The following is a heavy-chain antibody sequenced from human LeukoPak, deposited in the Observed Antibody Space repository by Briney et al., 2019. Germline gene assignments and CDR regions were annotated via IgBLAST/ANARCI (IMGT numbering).Heavy chain of an antibody. CDR3: ARAQVYCSGGTCYLIGFDY. Sequence: SETLSLTCTVSGGSISSYSWSWIRQSPGKGLEWIGYIHDTGSTNYNPSLKSRVAISVDTSKKKFSLKMTSVTAADTAVYYCARAQVYCSGGTCYLIGFDYWGQGTLVTVSS. V-gene: IGHV4-59*01. CDR2: IHDTGST. CDR1: GGSISSYS. D-gene: IGHD2-15*01. J-gene: IGHJ4*02.